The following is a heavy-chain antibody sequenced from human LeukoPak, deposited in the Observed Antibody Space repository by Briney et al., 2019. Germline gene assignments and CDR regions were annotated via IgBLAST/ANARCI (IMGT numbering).Heavy chain of an antibody. CDR3: TTLSNDVLY. Sequence: GGSLRLSCAASGFTFSSYSMNWVRQAPGKGLEWVGRMKSNRDGGTSDYAAPVKGRFTISRDDSKNTLYLHMSSLRAEDTAVYYCTTLSNDVLYWGQGTLVTVS. D-gene: IGHD4-11*01. V-gene: IGHV3-15*07. CDR2: MKSNRDGGTS. CDR1: GFTFSSYS. J-gene: IGHJ4*02.